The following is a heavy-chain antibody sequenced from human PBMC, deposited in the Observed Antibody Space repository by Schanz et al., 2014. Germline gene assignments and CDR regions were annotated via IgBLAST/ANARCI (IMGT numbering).Heavy chain of an antibody. CDR3: AREQIMAAAGLVDY. J-gene: IGHJ4*01. CDR1: GFTFSSYA. D-gene: IGHD6-13*01. Sequence: VRLVESGGGLVKPGGSLRLSCAASGFTFSSYAMHWVRQAPGKGLEWVALISNDGSIKYYADSVKGRFTISRDNAKNSLYLQMNSLRAEDTAVYYCAREQIMAAAGLVDYWGHGTLVTVSS. CDR2: ISNDGSIK. V-gene: IGHV3-30-3*01.